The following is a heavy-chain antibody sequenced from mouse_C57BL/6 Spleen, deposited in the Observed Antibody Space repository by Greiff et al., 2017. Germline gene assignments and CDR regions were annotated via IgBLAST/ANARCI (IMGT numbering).Heavy chain of an antibody. D-gene: IGHD1-1*01. CDR2: ISYDGSN. V-gene: IGHV3-6*01. CDR3: AREDYGSSGFAY. Sequence: EVQLVESGPGLVKPSQSLSLTCSVTGYSITSGYYWNWIRQFPGNKLEWMGYISYDGSNNYNPSLKNRITITRDPSKNQFYLKLNSVTTEDTATYDCAREDYGSSGFAYWGQGTLVTVSA. J-gene: IGHJ3*01. CDR1: GYSITSGYY.